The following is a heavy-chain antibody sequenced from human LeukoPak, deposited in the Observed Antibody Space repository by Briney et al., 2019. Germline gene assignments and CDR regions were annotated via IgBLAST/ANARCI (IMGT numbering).Heavy chain of an antibody. CDR3: ASWEDYFDY. D-gene: IGHD1-26*01. Sequence: SVKVSCKASGGTFSSYAISWVRQAPGQGLEWMGRIIPILGMANYAQKFQGRVTITADKSTSTAYMELSSLRSEDTAVYYCASWEDYFDYWGQGTLVTVSS. CDR1: GGTFSSYA. J-gene: IGHJ4*02. V-gene: IGHV1-69*04. CDR2: IIPILGMA.